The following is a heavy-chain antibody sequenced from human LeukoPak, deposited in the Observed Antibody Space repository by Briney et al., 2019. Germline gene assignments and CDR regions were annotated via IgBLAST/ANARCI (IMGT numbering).Heavy chain of an antibody. CDR1: GGSFSGYY. D-gene: IGHD6-19*01. Sequence: SETLSLTCAVYGGSFSGYYWSWIRQPPGKGLEWIGEINHSGSTNYNPSLKSRVTISVDTSKNQFSLKLSSVTAADTAVYYCAGGGYSSARIDYWGQGTLVTVSS. V-gene: IGHV4-34*01. J-gene: IGHJ4*02. CDR3: AGGGYSSARIDY. CDR2: INHSGST.